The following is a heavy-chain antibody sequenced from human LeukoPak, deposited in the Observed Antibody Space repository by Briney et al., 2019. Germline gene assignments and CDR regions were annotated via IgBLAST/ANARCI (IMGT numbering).Heavy chain of an antibody. J-gene: IGHJ3*01. CDR1: GGTFNIYS. Sequence: SVKVSCKASGGTFNIYSMSWVRQAPGQGLEWMGGIIPMFGTPNYAQKFQGRVTITADESTSTADMELSFLRSEDTAVYYCARGMGGTYPGGFDVWGQGTVVTVSS. CDR2: IIPMFGTP. V-gene: IGHV1-69*01. D-gene: IGHD3-16*01. CDR3: ARGMGGTYPGGFDV.